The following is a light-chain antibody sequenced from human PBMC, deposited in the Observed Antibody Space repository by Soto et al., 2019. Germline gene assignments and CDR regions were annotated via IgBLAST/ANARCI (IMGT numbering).Light chain of an antibody. CDR3: QQHSLWYT. V-gene: IGKV3-15*01. CDR1: QYVSSN. CDR2: GAS. J-gene: IGKJ2*01. Sequence: EIVMTQSPATLSVSPGERATLSCRASQYVSSNLAWYQQTPGQAPRLLIYGASTRATGTPPRFSGSGSGTEFTLTISSLQSEDFAVYYCQQHSLWYTFGQGTKLEIK.